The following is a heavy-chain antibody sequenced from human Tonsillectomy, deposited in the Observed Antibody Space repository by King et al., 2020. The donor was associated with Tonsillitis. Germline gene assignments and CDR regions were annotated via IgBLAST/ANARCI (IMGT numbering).Heavy chain of an antibody. CDR1: GFTFSSYV. Sequence: VQLVESGGGVVQPGRSLRLSCAASGFTFSSYVMHWVRQAPGKGLEWVAILSYDGRNKYYADSVKGRFTISRDNSKNMLYLQMNSLRAEDTAVYYCARKREPVGWEILRHYYYYGMDVWGQGTTVTVSS. J-gene: IGHJ6*02. CDR3: ARKREPVGWEILRHYYYYGMDV. CDR2: LSYDGRNK. V-gene: IGHV3-30*04. D-gene: IGHD1-26*01.